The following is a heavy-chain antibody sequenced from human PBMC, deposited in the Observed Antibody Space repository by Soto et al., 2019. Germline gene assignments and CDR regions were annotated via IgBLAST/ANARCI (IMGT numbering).Heavy chain of an antibody. CDR3: ARNGAYTLHS. D-gene: IGHD3-16*01. J-gene: IGHJ4*02. Sequence: QVQLQESGPGLVQPSGTLSLTCAVSGVSISSRYWWSWVRQSPGKGLEWIGEIHNNGRTNYNPSLKSRLTMSVDKSMNHFSLKLNFVTPADAAVYYCARNGAYTLHSWGQGTLVTVSS. CDR2: IHNNGRT. CDR1: GVSISSRYW. V-gene: IGHV4-4*02.